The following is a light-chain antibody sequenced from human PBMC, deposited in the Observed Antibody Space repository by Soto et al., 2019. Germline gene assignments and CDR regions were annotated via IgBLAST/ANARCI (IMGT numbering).Light chain of an antibody. CDR3: MIWPSNALYV. CDR1: NDIKFCSYN. V-gene: IGLV5-37*01. CDR2: YYSDSDK. Sequence: HPVLDQPPSPSPSPGGSRRPTFTLPNDIKFCSYNIYWYQQKPGSPPRYLLYYYSDSDKGQGSGVPSRFSGSKDASANTGILLISGLQSEDEADYYCMIWPSNALYVFGTGTKVTVL. J-gene: IGLJ1*01.